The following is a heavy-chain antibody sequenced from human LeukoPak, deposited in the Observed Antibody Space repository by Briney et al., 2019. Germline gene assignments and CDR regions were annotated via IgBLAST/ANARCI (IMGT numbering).Heavy chain of an antibody. D-gene: IGHD3-10*01. Sequence: SETLSLTCTVSGGSVSDYYWSWIRQSPGKGLEWIGYIYYTGTTSYNPSLRSRVTMSVDTSKNQFSLELRSVTAADTAVYYCARAYYSTSWFPHWGQGALVTVSS. CDR2: IYYTGTT. J-gene: IGHJ5*02. CDR3: ARAYYSTSWFPH. CDR1: GGSVSDYY. V-gene: IGHV4-59*02.